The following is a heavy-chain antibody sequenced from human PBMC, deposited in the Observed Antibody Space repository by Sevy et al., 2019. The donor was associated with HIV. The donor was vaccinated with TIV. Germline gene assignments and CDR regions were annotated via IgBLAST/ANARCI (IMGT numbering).Heavy chain of an antibody. CDR2: MNQDGGTK. Sequence: GGSLRLSCAASGFPFSMYWMYWDRQAPGKGLEWVATMNQDGGTKYYVDSVKGRFTISRDNAKNSLYLQMNSLRAEDTALYYCAKYAGDFPHFDYWGQGTLVTVSS. J-gene: IGHJ4*02. CDR1: GFPFSMYW. D-gene: IGHD7-27*01. CDR3: AKYAGDFPHFDY. V-gene: IGHV3-7*03.